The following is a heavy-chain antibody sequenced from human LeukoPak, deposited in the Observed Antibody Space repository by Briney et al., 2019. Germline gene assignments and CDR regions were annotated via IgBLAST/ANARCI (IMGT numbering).Heavy chain of an antibody. CDR2: IYYNGGT. J-gene: IGHJ3*02. CDR1: GGSISSGGSY. Sequence: SETLSLTCTVSGGSISSGGSYWSWIRQHPGKGLEWIGYIYYNGGTHYNPSLKSRLTISSETSKNQFSLKLSSVTAADTAVYYCASDLGYCSGGSCWSIWGQGTMVTVS. D-gene: IGHD2-15*01. CDR3: ASDLGYCSGGSCWSI. V-gene: IGHV4-31*03.